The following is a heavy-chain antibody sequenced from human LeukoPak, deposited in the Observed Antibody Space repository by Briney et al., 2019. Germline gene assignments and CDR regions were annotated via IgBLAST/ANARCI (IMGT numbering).Heavy chain of an antibody. CDR1: GFTFTDHW. CDR2: IRGDGSEK. V-gene: IGHV3-7*01. CDR3: ARDHLASGRDY. D-gene: IGHD1-26*01. Sequence: QPGGSLRLSCAASGFTFTDHWMSWFRQAPGKGLEWVANIRGDGSEKFYVDSVKGRFTISRDNAKNSVYLQMNTLRVEDTAIYYCARDHLASGRDYWGQGTLVTVS. J-gene: IGHJ4*02.